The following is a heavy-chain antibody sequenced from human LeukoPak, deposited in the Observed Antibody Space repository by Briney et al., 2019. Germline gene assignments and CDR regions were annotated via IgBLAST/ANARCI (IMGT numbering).Heavy chain of an antibody. CDR3: ARDSDQLLLNWFDP. Sequence: GGSLRLSCAASGFTFSRYWMSWVRQTPGKGLEWVANIKQDGSEKYYVDSVKGRFTISRDNAKNSLCLQMNSLRAEDTAVYYCARDSDQLLLNWFDPWGEETLVTVSS. CDR2: IKQDGSEK. CDR1: GFTFSRYW. J-gene: IGHJ5*02. D-gene: IGHD2-2*01. V-gene: IGHV3-7*03.